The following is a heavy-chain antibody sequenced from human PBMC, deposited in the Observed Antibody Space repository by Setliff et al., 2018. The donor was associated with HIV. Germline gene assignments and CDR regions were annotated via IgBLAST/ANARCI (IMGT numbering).Heavy chain of an antibody. CDR3: AKGGYASGWLDY. D-gene: IGHD6-19*01. CDR1: GFTFRTFA. Sequence: PGGSLRLSCVASGFTFRTFAMHWVRQAPGKGLEWVAFIRYDGTNKYYADSVKGRFTISRDNSKSTLYLQMNSLRPEDTAVYYCAKGGYASGWLDYWGRGTLVTVSS. J-gene: IGHJ4*02. CDR2: IRYDGTNK. V-gene: IGHV3-30*02.